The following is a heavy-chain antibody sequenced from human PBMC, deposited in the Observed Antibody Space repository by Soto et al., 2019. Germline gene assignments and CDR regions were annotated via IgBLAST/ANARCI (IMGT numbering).Heavy chain of an antibody. J-gene: IGHJ6*02. V-gene: IGHV3-30-3*01. D-gene: IGHD6-13*01. CDR1: GFTFSSYA. CDR2: ISYDGSNK. Sequence: GGSLRLSCAASGFTFSSYAMHWVRQAPGKGLEWAAVISYDGSNKYYADSVKGRFTISRDNSKNTLYLQMNSLRAEDTAVYYCAREDTPLGSSWYYYYYGMDVWGQGTTVTVSS. CDR3: AREDTPLGSSWYYYYYGMDV.